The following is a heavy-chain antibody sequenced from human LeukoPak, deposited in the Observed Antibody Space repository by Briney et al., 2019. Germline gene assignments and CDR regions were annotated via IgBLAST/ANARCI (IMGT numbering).Heavy chain of an antibody. CDR2: IYHHGAT. CDR1: GGSISSNNW. J-gene: IGHJ4*02. D-gene: IGHD5-12*01. CDR3: ARGPSVAAHLDY. V-gene: IGHV4-4*02. Sequence: SGTLSLTCAVSGGSISSNNWWSWVRQPPATGLEWIGEIYHHGATNYSPSLKSRVTLSVDKSKNQFSLELSSVTAADTAVYYCARGPSVAAHLDYWGQGTLVTVSS.